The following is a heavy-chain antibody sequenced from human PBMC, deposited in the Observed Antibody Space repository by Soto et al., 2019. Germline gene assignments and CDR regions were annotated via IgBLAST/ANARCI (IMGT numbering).Heavy chain of an antibody. D-gene: IGHD6-13*01. J-gene: IGHJ4*02. V-gene: IGHV1-69*01. CDR2: IIPIVGTA. CDR1: GGTFISYA. Sequence: SVKVTFKASGGTFISYAIIWVRQAPGQGLEWMGGIIPIVGTANYAQKFQGRVTITAGESTSTAYMELSSLRSEDTAVYYCARGGYSGIAAPRYWGQGTLVTVS. CDR3: ARGGYSGIAAPRY.